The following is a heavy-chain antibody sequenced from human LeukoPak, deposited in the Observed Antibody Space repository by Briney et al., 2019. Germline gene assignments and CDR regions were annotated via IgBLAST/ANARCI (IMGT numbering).Heavy chain of an antibody. Sequence: SETLSLTCTVSGGSISSYYWSWIRQPPGKGLEWIGYIYYSGSTNYNPSLKSRVTISVDTSKNQFSLKLSSVTAADTAVYYCARQVGIAVAGHFDYWGQGTLVTVSS. D-gene: IGHD6-19*01. V-gene: IGHV4-59*01. CDR1: GGSISSYY. CDR3: ARQVGIAVAGHFDY. J-gene: IGHJ4*02. CDR2: IYYSGST.